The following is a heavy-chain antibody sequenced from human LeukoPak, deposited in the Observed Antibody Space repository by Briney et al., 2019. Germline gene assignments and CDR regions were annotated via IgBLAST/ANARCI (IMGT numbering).Heavy chain of an antibody. V-gene: IGHV3-48*03. CDR3: ARDRGRPE. CDR2: FLSSRFTI. Sequence: PGGSLRLSCAASGFTFSSYEMNWVRQAPGKGFYLFSYFLSSRFTIYYADSVNALFTLSRDNAKNSLYLQMNSLRAEDTAVYYCARDRGRPEWGQGTLVTVSS. J-gene: IGHJ4*02. CDR1: GFTFSSYE. D-gene: IGHD1-14*01.